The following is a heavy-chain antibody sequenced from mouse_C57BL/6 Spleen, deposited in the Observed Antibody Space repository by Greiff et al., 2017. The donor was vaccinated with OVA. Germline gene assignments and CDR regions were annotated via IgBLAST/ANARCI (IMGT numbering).Heavy chain of an antibody. CDR2: FYPGSGSI. V-gene: IGHV1-62-2*01. CDR1: GYTFTEYT. J-gene: IGHJ3*01. CDR3: ARSGAYYSNYGFAY. Sequence: VQLQQSGAELVKPGASVKLSCKASGYTFTEYTIHWVKQRSGQGLEWIGWFYPGSGSIKYNEKFKGKATLTVDTSSSTAYMELHSLTSEDSAVYFCARSGAYYSNYGFAYWGQGTLVTVSA. D-gene: IGHD2-5*01.